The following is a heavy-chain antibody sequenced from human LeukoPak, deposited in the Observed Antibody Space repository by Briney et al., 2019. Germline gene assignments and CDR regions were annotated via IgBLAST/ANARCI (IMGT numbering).Heavy chain of an antibody. J-gene: IGHJ6*03. D-gene: IGHD6-19*01. CDR2: INTNTGNP. V-gene: IGHV7-4-1*02. CDR3: ARAESAEGYSSGWFPSYYYYYYMDV. CDR1: GYTFTSYA. Sequence: ASVKVSCKASGYTFTSYAMNWVRQAPGQGLEWMGWINTNTGNPTYAQGFTGRFVFSLDTSVSTAYLQISSLKAEDTAVYYCARAESAEGYSSGWFPSYYYYYYMDVWGKGTTVTVSS.